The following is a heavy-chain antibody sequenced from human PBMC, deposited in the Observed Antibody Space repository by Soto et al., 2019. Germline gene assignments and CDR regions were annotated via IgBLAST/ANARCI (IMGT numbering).Heavy chain of an antibody. CDR3: ARGFRSAEYQLPGYYFDY. CDR1: GFTFSSYG. CDR2: IWYDGSNK. D-gene: IGHD2-2*01. J-gene: IGHJ4*02. Sequence: GGSLRLSCAASGFTFSSYGMHWVRQAPGKGLEWVAVIWYDGSNKYYADSVKGRFTISRDNSKNTLYLQMNSLRAEDTAVYYCARGFRSAEYQLPGYYFDYWGQGTLVTVSS. V-gene: IGHV3-33*01.